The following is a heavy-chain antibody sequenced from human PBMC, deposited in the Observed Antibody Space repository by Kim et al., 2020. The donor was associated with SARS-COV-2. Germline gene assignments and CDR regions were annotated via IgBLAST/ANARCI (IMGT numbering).Heavy chain of an antibody. Sequence: PSFQGQVTISAAKSISTAYLQWSSLKASDTAMYYCARTGDSSGYFASFDYWGQGTLVTVSS. V-gene: IGHV5-51*01. D-gene: IGHD3-22*01. J-gene: IGHJ4*02. CDR3: ARTGDSSGYFASFDY.